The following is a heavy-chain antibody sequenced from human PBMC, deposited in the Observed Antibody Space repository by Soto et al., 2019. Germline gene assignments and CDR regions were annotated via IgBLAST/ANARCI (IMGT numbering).Heavy chain of an antibody. J-gene: IGHJ4*02. D-gene: IGHD7-27*01. CDR2: INSRGSYT. CDR1: GFTFSDHY. CDR3: ARDVGMADY. V-gene: IGHV3-11*06. Sequence: GGSLRLSCVVSGFTFSDHYMTWIRQVPGKGLEWVSYINSRGSYTNYADSVKGRFTISRDNAKNSLHLQMNSLRAEDTAVYYCARDVGMADYWGQGTLVTVSS.